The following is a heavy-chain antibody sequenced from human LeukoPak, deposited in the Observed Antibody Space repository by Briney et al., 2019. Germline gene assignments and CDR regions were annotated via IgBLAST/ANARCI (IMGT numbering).Heavy chain of an antibody. D-gene: IGHD5-18*01. CDR2: INPSGGIT. CDR3: ARDQAVHTDLGANYGMDV. V-gene: IGHV1-46*04. Sequence: ASVKVSCKASGYTFTSYYMHWVRQAPGQGLEWMGIINPSGGITGYAQKLQGRVTMTRDTSTSTVYMELSSLRSDDTAVYFCARDQAVHTDLGANYGMDVWGQGTTVTVSS. J-gene: IGHJ6*02. CDR1: GYTFTSYY.